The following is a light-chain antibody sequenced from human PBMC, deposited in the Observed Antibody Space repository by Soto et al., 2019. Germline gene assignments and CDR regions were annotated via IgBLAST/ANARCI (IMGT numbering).Light chain of an antibody. J-gene: IGLJ2*01. CDR2: DVS. CDR3: SSYTRSSTVV. V-gene: IGLV2-14*01. CDR1: SSDVGGYNY. Sequence: QSALTQPASVSGSPGQSITISCTGTSSDVGGYNYVSWYQQHPGKAPKLMIYDVSNRPSGVSNRFSGPKSGNTASLTISGLQVEAEADYYCSSYTRSSTVVFGGGTQLTVL.